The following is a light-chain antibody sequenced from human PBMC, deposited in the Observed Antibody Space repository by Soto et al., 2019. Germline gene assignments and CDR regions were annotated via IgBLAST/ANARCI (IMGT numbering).Light chain of an antibody. Sequence: DIQRTQSPSTLSASVGDRVTITCRASRSISNWLAWYQQRPGIAPKLLIFDASILQSGVPSRFSGSGSGTEFTLSISRLQTDDFATYYCQQYGSFSPITFGGGTQVEI. CDR1: RSISNW. J-gene: IGKJ4*01. CDR2: DAS. V-gene: IGKV1-5*01. CDR3: QQYGSFSPIT.